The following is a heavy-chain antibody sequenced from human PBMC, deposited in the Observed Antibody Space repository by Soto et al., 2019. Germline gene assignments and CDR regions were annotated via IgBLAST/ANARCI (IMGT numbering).Heavy chain of an antibody. CDR2: INHSEST. J-gene: IGHJ5*02. Sequence: PSETLSLTCAVYGGSISGYYWSWIRQPPRKGLGWIGEINHSESTNYNPSLNSRGPISVATDKNQFSLTLSLVTAAETAVYCRARGGTIRFLEWLPNQGWFDLWGQGTLVTVSS. CDR1: GGSISGYY. V-gene: IGHV4-34*01. CDR3: ARGGTIRFLEWLPNQGWFDL. D-gene: IGHD3-3*01.